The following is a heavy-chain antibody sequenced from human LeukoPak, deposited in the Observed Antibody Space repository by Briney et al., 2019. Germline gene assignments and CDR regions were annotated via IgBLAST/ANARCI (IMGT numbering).Heavy chain of an antibody. D-gene: IGHD6-19*01. CDR1: GGSISSYY. CDR3: ARWGQFGGCLLDY. V-gene: IGHV4-59*01. Sequence: PSETLSLTCTVSGGSISSYYWSWIRQPPGKGLEWIGYIYYSGSTNYNPSLKSRVTISVDTSKNQFSLKLSSVTAADTAVYYCARWGQFGGCLLDYWGQGTLVTVSS. CDR2: IYYSGST. J-gene: IGHJ4*02.